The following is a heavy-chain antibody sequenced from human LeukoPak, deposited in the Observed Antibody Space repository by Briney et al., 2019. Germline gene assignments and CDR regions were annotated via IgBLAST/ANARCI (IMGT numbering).Heavy chain of an antibody. J-gene: IGHJ3*02. CDR2: INHSGST. CDR1: GGSISSYY. CDR3: ARPRRAFDI. Sequence: PSETLSLTCTVSGGSISSYYWSWIRQPPGKGLEWIGEINHSGSTNYNPSLKSRVTISVDTSKNQFSLKLSSVTAADTAVYYCARPRRAFDIWGQGTMVTVSS. V-gene: IGHV4-34*01.